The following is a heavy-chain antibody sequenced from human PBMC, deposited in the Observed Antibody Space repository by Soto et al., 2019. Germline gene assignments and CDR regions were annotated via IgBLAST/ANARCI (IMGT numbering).Heavy chain of an antibody. CDR2: IYWDDDE. CDR3: AYHSVAWFDP. CDR1: GFSLSSSGVG. Sequence: QITLRESGPTLVKPTETLTLTCTFSGFSLSSSGVGVGWIRQPPGGALEWLALIYWDDDERYNPSLKNRLTTTKATSKNQVVLSMANAAPVDTATYYGAYHSVAWFDPWGQGTLVNVSS. V-gene: IGHV2-5*02. J-gene: IGHJ5*02. D-gene: IGHD2-21*01.